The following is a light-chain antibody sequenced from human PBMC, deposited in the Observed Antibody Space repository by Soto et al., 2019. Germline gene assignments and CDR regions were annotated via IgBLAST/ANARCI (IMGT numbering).Light chain of an antibody. CDR3: CSYACSSTLWL. CDR2: EVS. CDR1: SSDVGTYNL. Sequence: QSALTQPASVSGSPGQSITISCTGSSSDVGTYNLVSWYQHHPGEAPKLMIYEVSKRPSGVSNRFSGSKSDNTASLTISGLQAEDEADYYFCSYACSSTLWLFGGGTKLTVL. J-gene: IGLJ3*02. V-gene: IGLV2-23*02.